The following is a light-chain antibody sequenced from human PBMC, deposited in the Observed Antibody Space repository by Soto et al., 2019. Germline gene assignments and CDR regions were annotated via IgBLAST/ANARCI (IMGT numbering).Light chain of an antibody. V-gene: IGKV1-5*03. CDR2: EAS. Sequence: DIQMTQSPSTLSASVGDRVTITCRASQSISDSLAWYQQKPGKAPKLLIYEASNLKRGVPSRFSDSGSGTEYTLTISSLQPDDFASSYCQQYNGSWTFGQGTKVEIK. CDR3: QQYNGSWT. CDR1: QSISDS. J-gene: IGKJ1*01.